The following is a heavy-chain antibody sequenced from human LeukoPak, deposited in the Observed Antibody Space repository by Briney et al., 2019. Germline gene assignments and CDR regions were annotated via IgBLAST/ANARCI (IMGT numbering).Heavy chain of an antibody. D-gene: IGHD3-10*01. CDR1: GFTFSNAW. CDR2: IKSKTNGGST. CDR3: TAGHTGYYTSGTYFRDDY. J-gene: IGHJ4*02. Sequence: GGSLRLSCAASGFTFSNAWMSWVRQAPGKGLEWVGRIKSKTNGGSTVYAAPVKGRFTISRVDSKDTLYLEMNSLKTDDTAVYYCTAGHTGYYTSGTYFRDDYRGQGTLVTVSS. V-gene: IGHV3-15*01.